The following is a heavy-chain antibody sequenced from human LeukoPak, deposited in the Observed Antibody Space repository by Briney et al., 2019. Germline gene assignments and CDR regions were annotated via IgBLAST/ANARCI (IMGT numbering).Heavy chain of an antibody. CDR2: IYSSANT. J-gene: IGHJ4*02. V-gene: IGHV4-59*08. Sequence: SETLSLTCTVSGGSISPYYWSWIRQPPGKGLEWIGYIYSSANTNYNPSLKGRVTMSVDTSENQFSLTLSSVTAEDTAVYYCASSIVATITSFDYWGQGTLVTVSS. CDR1: GGSISPYY. D-gene: IGHD5-12*01. CDR3: ASSIVATITSFDY.